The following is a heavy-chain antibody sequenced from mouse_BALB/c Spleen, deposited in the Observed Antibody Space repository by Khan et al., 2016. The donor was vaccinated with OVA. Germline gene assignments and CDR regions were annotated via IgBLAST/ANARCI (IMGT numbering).Heavy chain of an antibody. CDR3: AREGYSPWFAY. CDR1: GFNITDYY. J-gene: IGHJ3*01. D-gene: IGHD2-14*01. CDR2: IDPDNGDT. V-gene: IGHV14-1*02. Sequence: VQLKQSGTELVRPGALVKFSCKASGFNITDYYIHWVTQRPEQGLEWIGWIDPDNGDTVYDPKFQGKASITADTSSNTAYLQLISLTSEDTAGYYCAREGYSPWFAYWGQGTLVTVSA.